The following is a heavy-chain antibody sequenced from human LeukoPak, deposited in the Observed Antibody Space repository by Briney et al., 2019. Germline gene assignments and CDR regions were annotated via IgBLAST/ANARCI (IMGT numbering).Heavy chain of an antibody. CDR2: INSDGSDT. D-gene: IGHD1-26*01. V-gene: IGHV3-74*01. J-gene: IGHJ4*02. CDR1: GFTFSSYW. Sequence: GGSLRLSCAASGFTFSSYWMHRVRQAPGKGLVWVSHINSDGSDTIYADSVKGRFSTSRDNAKNTLYLQMNSLRAEDTAVYYCASGRLVGAPDYWGQGTLVTVSS. CDR3: ASGRLVGAPDY.